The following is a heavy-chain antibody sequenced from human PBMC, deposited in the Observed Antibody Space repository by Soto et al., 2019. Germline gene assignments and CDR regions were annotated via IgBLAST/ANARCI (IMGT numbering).Heavy chain of an antibody. CDR3: AKEGGYNWNYADY. CDR2: ISGSGGST. Sequence: SGGSLRLSCAASGFTFSSYAMTWVRQAPGKGLEWVSTISGSGGSTYYADSVKGRFTISRDNSKKTLDLQMNSLRAEDTAIYYCAKEGGYNWNYADYWGQGTLVTVSS. D-gene: IGHD1-7*01. V-gene: IGHV3-23*01. CDR1: GFTFSSYA. J-gene: IGHJ4*02.